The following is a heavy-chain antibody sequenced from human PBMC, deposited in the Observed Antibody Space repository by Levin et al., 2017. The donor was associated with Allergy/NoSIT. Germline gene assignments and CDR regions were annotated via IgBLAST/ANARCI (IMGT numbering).Heavy chain of an antibody. J-gene: IGHJ4*02. CDR2: IWYDGSNK. V-gene: IGHV3-33*01. CDR1: GFTFSSYG. CDR3: ARPTGGYSYGQLLY. Sequence: GKSLKISCAASGFTFSSYGMHWVRQAPGKGLEWVAVIWYDGSNKYYADSVKGRFTISRDNSKNTLYLQMNSLRAEDTAVYYCARPTGGYSYGQLLYWGQGTLVTVSS. D-gene: IGHD5-18*01.